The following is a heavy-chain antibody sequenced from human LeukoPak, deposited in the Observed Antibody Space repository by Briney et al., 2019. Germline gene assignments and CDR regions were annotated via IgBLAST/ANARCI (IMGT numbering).Heavy chain of an antibody. V-gene: IGHV3-7*03. Sequence: GGSLRLSCAASGFTFSSYWMNWARQVPGKGLEWVASINHNGNVNYYVDSVKGRFTISRDNAKNSLYLQMSNLRAEDTAVYFCARGGGLDVWGQGATVTVSS. CDR3: ARGGGLDV. J-gene: IGHJ6*02. D-gene: IGHD3-16*01. CDR2: INHNGNVN. CDR1: GFTFSSYW.